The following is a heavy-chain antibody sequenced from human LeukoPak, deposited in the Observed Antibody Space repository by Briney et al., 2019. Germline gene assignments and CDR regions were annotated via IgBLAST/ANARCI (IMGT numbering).Heavy chain of an antibody. CDR1: GFTFSSSW. Sequence: PGGSLRLSCAASGFTFSSSWMTWVRQAPGKGLEWVASIREDGSEKTSVDSVKGRFTISRDNAKNSLYLQMDSPRAEDTAVYYCARDLGQYYDTSDNWFDPWGQGTLVTVSS. V-gene: IGHV3-7*01. CDR2: IREDGSEK. CDR3: ARDLGQYYDTSDNWFDP. J-gene: IGHJ5*02. D-gene: IGHD3-22*01.